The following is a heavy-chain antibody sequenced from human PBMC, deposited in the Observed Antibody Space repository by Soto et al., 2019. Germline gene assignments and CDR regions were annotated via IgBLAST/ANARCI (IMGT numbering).Heavy chain of an antibody. CDR2: IYYSGST. D-gene: IGHD3-10*01. Sequence: PSETLSLTCTVSGGSISSGDYYWSWIRQPPGKGLEWIGYIYYSGSTYYNPSLKSRVTISVDTSKNQFSLKLSSVTAADTAVYYCARAFREVYGSVLKNWFDPWGQGTLVTVSS. CDR1: GGSISSGDYY. J-gene: IGHJ5*02. CDR3: ARAFREVYGSVLKNWFDP. V-gene: IGHV4-30-4*01.